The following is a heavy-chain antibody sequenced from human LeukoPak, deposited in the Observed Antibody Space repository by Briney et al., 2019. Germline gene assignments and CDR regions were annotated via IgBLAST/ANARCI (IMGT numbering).Heavy chain of an antibody. CDR1: GFTFSSYW. CDR3: ANAYCSSTSCLAEYFQH. D-gene: IGHD2-2*01. J-gene: IGHJ1*01. Sequence: GGSLRLSCAASGFTFSSYWMSWVRQAPGKGLEWAANIKQDGSEKYYVDSVKGRFTISRDNAKNSLYLQMNSLRAEDTALYYCANAYCSSTSCLAEYFQHWGQGTLVTVSS. CDR2: IKQDGSEK. V-gene: IGHV3-7*03.